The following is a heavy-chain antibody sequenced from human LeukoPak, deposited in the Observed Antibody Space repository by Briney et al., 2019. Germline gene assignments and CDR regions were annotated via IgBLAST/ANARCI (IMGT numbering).Heavy chain of an antibody. Sequence: GGSLRLSCAASGFTLSSYSMNWVRQAPGKGLEWVSAISGSGGSTYYADSVKGRFTISRDNSKNTPYLQMNSLRAEDTAVYYCAKDQIVGASGGAFDIWGQGTMVTVSS. D-gene: IGHD1-26*01. CDR2: ISGSGGST. CDR3: AKDQIVGASGGAFDI. CDR1: GFTLSSYS. V-gene: IGHV3-23*01. J-gene: IGHJ3*02.